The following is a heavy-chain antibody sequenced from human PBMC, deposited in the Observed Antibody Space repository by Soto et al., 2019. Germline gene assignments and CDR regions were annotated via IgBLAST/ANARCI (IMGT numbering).Heavy chain of an antibody. V-gene: IGHV3-23*01. CDR1: GFTFSSSV. CDR3: TSLGQFDY. D-gene: IGHD7-27*01. Sequence: EVQLLESGGGLVQPGGSLRLSCAASGFTFSSSVMNWVRQAPGKGLEWVSSISVSGGSTFYAGSVKGRFTLSRDNSRKTLYLQMNSLRVDDPAVYYCTSLGQFDYWGQGALVTVSS. J-gene: IGHJ4*02. CDR2: ISVSGGST.